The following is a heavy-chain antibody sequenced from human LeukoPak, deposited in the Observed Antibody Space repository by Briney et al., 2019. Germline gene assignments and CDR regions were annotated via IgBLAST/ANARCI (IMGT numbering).Heavy chain of an antibody. Sequence: SETLSLTCTVSGGSISSYYWSCIRQPPGKGLEWIGYIYYSGSTNYNPSLKSRVTISVDTSKNQFSLKLSSVTAADTAVYYCASSGNYYDSSGYYTDAFDIWGQGTMVTVSS. CDR2: IYYSGST. CDR1: GGSISSYY. J-gene: IGHJ3*02. V-gene: IGHV4-59*01. D-gene: IGHD3-22*01. CDR3: ASSGNYYDSSGYYTDAFDI.